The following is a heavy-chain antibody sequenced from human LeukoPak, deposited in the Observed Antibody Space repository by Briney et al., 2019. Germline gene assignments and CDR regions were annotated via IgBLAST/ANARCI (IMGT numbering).Heavy chain of an antibody. D-gene: IGHD6-19*01. CDR3: ARSAVVGDDAFDI. J-gene: IGHJ3*02. CDR1: GFTFSSYE. V-gene: IGHV3-48*03. CDR2: ISSSGSTI. Sequence: GGSLRLSCAASGFTFSSYEMNWVRQAPGKGLEWVSYISSSGSTIYYADSVKGRFTISRDNAKNSLYLQMNSLRAEDTAVYYCARSAVVGDDAFDIWGQGTMVTVSS.